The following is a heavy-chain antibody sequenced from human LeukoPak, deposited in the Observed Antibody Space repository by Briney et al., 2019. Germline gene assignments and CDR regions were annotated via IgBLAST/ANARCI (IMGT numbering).Heavy chain of an antibody. V-gene: IGHV3-21*01. CDR1: GFTFSSYS. CDR3: ARDGYNDAFDI. J-gene: IGHJ3*02. D-gene: IGHD5-24*01. CDR2: ISSSSSYI. Sequence: GGSLRLSCAASGFTFSSYSMNWVRQAPGKGLEWVSSISSSSSYINYADSVKGRFTISRDNAKNSLYLQMNSLRAEDTAVYYCARDGYNDAFDIWGQGTMVTVSS.